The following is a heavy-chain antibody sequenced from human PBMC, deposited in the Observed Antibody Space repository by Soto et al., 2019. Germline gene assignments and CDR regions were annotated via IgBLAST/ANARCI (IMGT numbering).Heavy chain of an antibody. CDR1: GYTFTSYA. Sequence: ASVKVSCKASGYTFTSYAMHWVRQAPGQRLEWMGWINAGNGNTKYAQKLQGRVTMTTDTSTSTAYMELRSLRSDDTAVYYCAREPSPRHYYDSSGYYDYWGQGTLVTVSS. CDR3: AREPSPRHYYDSSGYYDY. J-gene: IGHJ4*02. V-gene: IGHV1-3*01. CDR2: INAGNGNT. D-gene: IGHD3-22*01.